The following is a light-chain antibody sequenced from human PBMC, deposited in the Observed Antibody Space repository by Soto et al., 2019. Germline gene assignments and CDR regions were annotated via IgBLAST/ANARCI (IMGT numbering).Light chain of an antibody. J-gene: IGKJ5*01. Sequence: EIVLTQSPATLSLSPGERATLSCRASQSVSSYLAWYQQKPGQAPRLPIYDASHRATGIPARFSGSGSGTDFTLTISSLEPEDFAVYYCQQRSNWPPITFGQGTRLEIK. V-gene: IGKV3-11*01. CDR2: DAS. CDR1: QSVSSY. CDR3: QQRSNWPPIT.